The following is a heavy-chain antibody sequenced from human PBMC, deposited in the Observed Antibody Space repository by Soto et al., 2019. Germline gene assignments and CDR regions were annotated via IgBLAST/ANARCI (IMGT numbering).Heavy chain of an antibody. CDR1: GFTFSRYW. Sequence: GGSLRLSCAASGFTFSRYWMHWVRQTPGKGLVWVSRINSDGSSTNYADSVKGRFTIYRDNAKNKLYLQMNSLRAEDTAVYYCALKHSSSWAYYYYYMDVWGKGTTVTVSS. CDR3: ALKHSSSWAYYYYYMDV. V-gene: IGHV3-74*01. CDR2: INSDGSST. D-gene: IGHD6-13*01. J-gene: IGHJ6*03.